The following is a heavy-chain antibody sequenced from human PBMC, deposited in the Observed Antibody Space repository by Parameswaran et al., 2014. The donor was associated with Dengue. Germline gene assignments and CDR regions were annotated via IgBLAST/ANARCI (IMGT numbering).Heavy chain of an antibody. V-gene: IGHV1-69*01. CDR2: IIPIFGTA. CDR3: ARATTPYYYDSSGYPSGTGTYYFDY. CDR1: ISNA. Sequence: ISNARLVRQAPGQGLEWMGGIIPIFGTANYAQKFQGRVTITADESTSTAYMELSSLRSEDTAVYYCARATTPYYYDSSGYPSGTGTYYFDYWGQGTLVTVSS. J-gene: IGHJ4*02. D-gene: IGHD3-22*01.